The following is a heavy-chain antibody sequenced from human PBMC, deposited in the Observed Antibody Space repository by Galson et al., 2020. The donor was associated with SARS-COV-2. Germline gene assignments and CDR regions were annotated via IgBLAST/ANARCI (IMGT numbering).Heavy chain of an antibody. D-gene: IGHD6-13*01. CDR3: VKDHIAADVTGGWFDP. V-gene: IGHV3-9*01. J-gene: IGHJ5*02. Sequence: GGSLRLSCTASGFTFDDYAMHWVRQAPGKGLEWVSGISRNGGSIAYADSVKGRFTISRDNAKNSLYLQMNSLKPEDTALYYCVKDHIAADVTGGWFDPWGQGTLVTVSS. CDR1: GFTFDDYA. CDR2: ISRNGGSI.